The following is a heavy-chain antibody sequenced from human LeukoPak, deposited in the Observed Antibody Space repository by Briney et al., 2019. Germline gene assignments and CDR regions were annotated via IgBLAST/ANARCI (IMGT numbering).Heavy chain of an antibody. Sequence: PSETLSLTCTVSGGSISSSSYYWGWIRQPPGKGLEWIGSIYYSGSTYYNPSLKSRVTISVDTSKNQFSLKLSSVTAADTAVYYCAKSTYQPLLSLYYYFDYWGQGTLVTVSS. CDR2: IYYSGST. J-gene: IGHJ4*02. D-gene: IGHD2-2*01. V-gene: IGHV4-39*07. CDR3: AKSTYQPLLSLYYYFDY. CDR1: GGSISSSSYY.